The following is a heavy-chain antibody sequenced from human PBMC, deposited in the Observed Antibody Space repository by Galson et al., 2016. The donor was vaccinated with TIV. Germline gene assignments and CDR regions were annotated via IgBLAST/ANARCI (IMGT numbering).Heavy chain of an antibody. CDR2: INPSGGST. D-gene: IGHD5-12*01. CDR1: GGTFSSNA. Sequence: SVKVSCKASGGTFSSNAMNWVRQAPGQGLEWMGIINPSGGSTSYAQKFQGRVTMTRDTSTSTVYMELNSLRAEDTAVYFCARVATFVDAFDLWGQGTVVTVS. J-gene: IGHJ3*01. V-gene: IGHV1-46*01. CDR3: ARVATFVDAFDL.